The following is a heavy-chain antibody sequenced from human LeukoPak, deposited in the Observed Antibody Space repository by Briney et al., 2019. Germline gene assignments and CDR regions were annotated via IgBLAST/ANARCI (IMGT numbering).Heavy chain of an antibody. CDR1: GFTFSSYS. CDR3: ARRTITRSNYYGMDV. CDR2: ISSTSSYI. Sequence: GGSLRLSCAASGFTFSSYSMNWVRQAPGKGLEWVSCISSTSSYIYYADSVKGRFTITRDNAKNSLYLQMNSLRAEDTAVYYCARRTITRSNYYGMDVWGQGTTVTVSS. V-gene: IGHV3-21*01. D-gene: IGHD3-9*01. J-gene: IGHJ6*02.